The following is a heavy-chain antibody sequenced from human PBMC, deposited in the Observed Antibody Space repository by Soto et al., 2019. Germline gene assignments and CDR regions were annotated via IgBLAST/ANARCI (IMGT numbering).Heavy chain of an antibody. D-gene: IGHD4-17*01. CDR2: VYYSGTT. V-gene: IGHV4-61*01. CDR3: ARTTAVPNTLRSRYFFDY. Sequence: SETLSLTCSVSGGSASNKTYYWSWIRQPPGKRLEWIGYVYYSGTTNYNPSLKSRVTISVDLSKNQFSLRLSSVTTADTALYYCARTTAVPNTLRSRYFFDYWGQGTLVTVSS. CDR1: GGSASNKTYY. J-gene: IGHJ4*02.